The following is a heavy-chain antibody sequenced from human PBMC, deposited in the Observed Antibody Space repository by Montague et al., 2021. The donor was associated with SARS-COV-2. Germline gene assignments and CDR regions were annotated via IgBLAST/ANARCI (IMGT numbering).Heavy chain of an antibody. J-gene: IGHJ4*02. CDR1: GFSVSRNY. CDR2: MSMDGST. V-gene: IGHV3-53*01. CDR3: ARDQNV. Sequence: SLRLSCAVSGFSVSRNYMSWVRQGPGKGLEWLAVMSMDGSTLYGDFVRGRFTISRDNSKNTMYLEMNSLRADDTAVYFCARDQNVWGQGTLVTVSS.